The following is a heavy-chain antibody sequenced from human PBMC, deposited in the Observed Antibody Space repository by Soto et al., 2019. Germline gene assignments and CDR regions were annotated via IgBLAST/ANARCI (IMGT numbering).Heavy chain of an antibody. CDR3: ARVGGEVPENYYGSGSYYPGMDV. J-gene: IGHJ6*03. CDR1: GFTFSSYS. D-gene: IGHD3-10*01. CDR2: ISSSSSYI. V-gene: IGHV3-21*01. Sequence: EVQLVESGGGLVKPGGSLRLSCAASGFTFSSYSMNWVRQAPGKGLEWVSSISSSSSYIYYADSVKGRFTISRDNAKNSLYLQMNSLRAEDTAVYYCARVGGEVPENYYGSGSYYPGMDVWGKGTTVTVSS.